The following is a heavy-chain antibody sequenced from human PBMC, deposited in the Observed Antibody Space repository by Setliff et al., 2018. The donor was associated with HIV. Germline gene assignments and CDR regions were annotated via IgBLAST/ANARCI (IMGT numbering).Heavy chain of an antibody. CDR3: ARLTRQGSSCSYYFDH. CDR2: IRTGSSYT. J-gene: IGHJ4*02. D-gene: IGHD6-13*01. CDR1: GFTFSSYS. V-gene: IGHV3-21*04. Sequence: LRLSCAASGFTFSSYSMNWVRQAPGKGLEWVSSIRTGSSYTNYADSVKGRFTISRDNAKNSLYLQSNSLSAEDTAVYDCARLTRQGSSCSYYFDHWGQGTLVTVSS.